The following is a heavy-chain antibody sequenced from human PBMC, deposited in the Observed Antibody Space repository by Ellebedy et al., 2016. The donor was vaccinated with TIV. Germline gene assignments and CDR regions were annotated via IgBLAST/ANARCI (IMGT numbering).Heavy chain of an antibody. CDR2: IYYSGSS. CDR1: GGPISSSSYY. V-gene: IGHV4-39*07. D-gene: IGHD3-10*01. Sequence: SETLSLTCTVSGGPISSSSYYRGWIRQPPGKGLEWIGSIYYSGSSYYNASLKSRVTISEDTSKNQFSLKLSSVTVADTAVYYCVGLGAGGPIIDYWGQGTLVTVSS. CDR3: VGLGAGGPIIDY. J-gene: IGHJ4*02.